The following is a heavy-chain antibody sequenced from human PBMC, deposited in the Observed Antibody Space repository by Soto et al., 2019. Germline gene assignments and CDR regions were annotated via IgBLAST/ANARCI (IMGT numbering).Heavy chain of an antibody. J-gene: IGHJ4*02. CDR3: ASRVYGYCSSTSCSEGIQLTDY. Sequence: PGGSLRLSCAASGFTFSSYSMNWVRQAPGKGLEWVSSISSSSSYIYYADSVKGRFTISRDNAKNSLYLQMNSLRAEDTAVYYCASRVYGYCSSTSCSEGIQLTDYWGQGTLVTVSS. CDR1: GFTFSSYS. V-gene: IGHV3-21*01. CDR2: ISSSSSYI. D-gene: IGHD2-2*03.